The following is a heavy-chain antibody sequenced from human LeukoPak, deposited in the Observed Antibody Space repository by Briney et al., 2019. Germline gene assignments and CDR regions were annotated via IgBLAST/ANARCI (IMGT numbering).Heavy chain of an antibody. V-gene: IGHV3-9*01. D-gene: IGHD5-18*01. CDR3: AKGDTAMAPFDY. J-gene: IGHJ4*02. Sequence: GGSLRLSCAASGFTFDDYAMHWVRQAPGKGLEWVSGISWNSGSIGYADSVKGRFTISRDNAKNSLYLQMNSLRAEDTALYYCAKGDTAMAPFDYWGQGTLATVSS. CDR2: ISWNSGSI. CDR1: GFTFDDYA.